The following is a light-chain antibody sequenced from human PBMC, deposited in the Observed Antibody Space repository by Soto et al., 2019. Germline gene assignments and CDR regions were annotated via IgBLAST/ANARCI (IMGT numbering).Light chain of an antibody. J-gene: IGLJ3*02. Sequence: QAVVTQEPSLTVSPGGTVTLTCGSSTGGVTSGHYPHWLQQKPGQAPRTLIYDAKNKHSWTPARFSGSLLGGKAALTLSGAQPEDEADYCCLLSYGGSQVFGGGTKLTVL. CDR2: DAK. CDR3: LLSYGGSQV. V-gene: IGLV7-46*01. CDR1: TGGVTSGHY.